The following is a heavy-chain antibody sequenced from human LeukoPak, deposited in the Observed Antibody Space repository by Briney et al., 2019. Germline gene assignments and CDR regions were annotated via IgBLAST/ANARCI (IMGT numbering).Heavy chain of an antibody. Sequence: PGGSLRLSCAASGFTFSSYAMSWVRQAPGKGLEWVSAISGSDGSTYYADSVKGRFTISRDNSKNTLYLQMNSLRAEDTAVYYCAKGLSSGWVGNFDYWGQGTLVTVSS. J-gene: IGHJ4*02. CDR1: GFTFSSYA. V-gene: IGHV3-23*01. CDR3: AKGLSSGWVGNFDY. D-gene: IGHD6-19*01. CDR2: ISGSDGST.